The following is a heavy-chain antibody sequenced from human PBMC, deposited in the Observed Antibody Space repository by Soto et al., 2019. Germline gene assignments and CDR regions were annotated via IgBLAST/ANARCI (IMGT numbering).Heavy chain of an antibody. V-gene: IGHV1-18*01. Sequence: QVQLVQSGAEVKKPGASVKVSCKASGYTFTSYGISWVRQAPGQGLEWMGWISAYNGNTNYAQKLHGRVTMTPDTSTSTAYKELRSLRSDDTVVYYCSRESIVGAPAFYYYHGMDVWGQGTTVTVSS. CDR2: ISAYNGNT. D-gene: IGHD1-26*01. CDR1: GYTFTSYG. J-gene: IGHJ6*02. CDR3: SRESIVGAPAFYYYHGMDV.